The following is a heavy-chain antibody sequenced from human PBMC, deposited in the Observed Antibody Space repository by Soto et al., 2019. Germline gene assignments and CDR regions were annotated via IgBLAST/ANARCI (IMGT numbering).Heavy chain of an antibody. Sequence: QVQLQESGPGLVKPSQTLSLTCTVSGGYINRGGYFWRWIRQNPGKGLEWIGHIYNSGTTYTNPSLNSRATISGDTSPNQLSLNLKSVTAADTAVYYCARGPSADKVDYWGQGTLVTVSS. CDR3: ARGPSADKVDY. CDR1: GGYINRGGYF. V-gene: IGHV4-30-4*01. D-gene: IGHD3-3*01. CDR2: IYNSGTT. J-gene: IGHJ4*02.